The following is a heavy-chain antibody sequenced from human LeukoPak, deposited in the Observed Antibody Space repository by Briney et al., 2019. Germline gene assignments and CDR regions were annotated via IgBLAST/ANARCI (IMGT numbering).Heavy chain of an antibody. Sequence: SETLSLTCAVSGYSINSGYYWGWIRQPPGKGLEWIGSIYHSGSTYYNPSLKSRVTISVDTSKNQFSLKLSSVTAADTAVYYCARDLYSSSWYQTQYFDYWGQGTLVTVSS. CDR3: ARDLYSSSWYQTQYFDY. CDR1: GYSINSGYY. V-gene: IGHV4-38-2*02. J-gene: IGHJ4*02. D-gene: IGHD6-13*01. CDR2: IYHSGST.